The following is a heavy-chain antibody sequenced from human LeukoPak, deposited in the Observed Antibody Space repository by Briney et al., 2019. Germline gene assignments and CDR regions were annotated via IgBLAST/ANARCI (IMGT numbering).Heavy chain of an antibody. CDR3: ARYRDYSYGMDV. D-gene: IGHD1-14*01. V-gene: IGHV3-66*01. J-gene: IGHJ6*02. CDR2: IYSGGGT. CDR1: GLSVSSNY. Sequence: PGGSLRLSCVGSGLSVSSNYMSWVRQAPGKGLEWVSVIYSGGGTYYADSVQGRFTVSRDNSKNTLYLQMNSLRGEDTAVYYCARYRDYSYGMDVWGQGTTVTVSS.